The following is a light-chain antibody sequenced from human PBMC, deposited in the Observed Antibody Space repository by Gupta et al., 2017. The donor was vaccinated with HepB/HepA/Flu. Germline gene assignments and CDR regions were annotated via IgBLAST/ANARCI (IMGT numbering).Light chain of an antibody. CDR2: DAS. CDR3: QQRSNWPLT. V-gene: IGKV3-11*01. CDR1: QSVSSY. Sequence: EMVLINSPATLSLSPGERATLSCRPSQSVSSYLAWYQQKPGQAPRLLIYDASNRATGIPDRFSGSGSGTDFTLTISSLEAEDFAVYYCQQRSNWPLTFGRGTKVEIK. J-gene: IGKJ4*01.